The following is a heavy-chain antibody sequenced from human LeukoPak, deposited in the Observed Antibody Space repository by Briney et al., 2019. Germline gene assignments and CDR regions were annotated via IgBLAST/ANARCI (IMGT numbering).Heavy chain of an antibody. D-gene: IGHD1-26*01. CDR3: ARDDLERVGATPLDY. V-gene: IGHV3-33*01. J-gene: IGHJ4*02. CDR2: IWYDGSNK. Sequence: GGSLRLSCAASGFTFSSYGMHWVRQAPGKGLEWVAVIWYDGSNKYYADSVKGRFTISRDNSKNTLYLQMNSLRAEDTAVYYYARDDLERVGATPLDYWGQGTLVTVSS. CDR1: GFTFSSYG.